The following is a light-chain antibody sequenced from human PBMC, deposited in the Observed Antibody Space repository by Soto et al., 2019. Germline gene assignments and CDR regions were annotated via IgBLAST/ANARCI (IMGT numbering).Light chain of an antibody. CDR2: DAS. J-gene: IGKJ4*01. CDR3: HQYYKWPLT. CDR1: QSAISN. V-gene: IGKV3-15*01. Sequence: EVVLTHSRGTLSLSPGERATLSCRASQSAISNLAWYQQKPGQTPRLLIYDASTRATDIPARFSGSGSGTDLTLTISSLLSEDFAVYYCHQYYKWPLTFGGGTKVDIK.